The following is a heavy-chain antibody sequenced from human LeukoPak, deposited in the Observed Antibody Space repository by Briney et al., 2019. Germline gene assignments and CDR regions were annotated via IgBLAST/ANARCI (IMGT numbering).Heavy chain of an antibody. J-gene: IGHJ3*02. CDR1: GGSISSYY. D-gene: IGHD6-6*01. Sequence: PSETLSLTCTVSGGSISSYYWSWIRQPPGKGLEWIGYIYYSGSTNYNPSLKSRVTISVDTSKNQFSLKLSSVTVADTAVYYCARTEEVGSIAALDDAFDIWGQGTMVTVSS. CDR3: ARTEEVGSIAALDDAFDI. V-gene: IGHV4-59*08. CDR2: IYYSGST.